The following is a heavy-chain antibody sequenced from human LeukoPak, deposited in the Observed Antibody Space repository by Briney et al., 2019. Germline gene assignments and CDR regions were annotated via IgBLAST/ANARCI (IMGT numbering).Heavy chain of an antibody. CDR1: GFTFSTYW. J-gene: IGHJ6*03. V-gene: IGHV3-7*01. Sequence: SGGSLRLSCEGSGFTFSTYWMSWVRQAPGKGLEWVAHIKQDGSEKYYVDSVKGRFTISRDNAKNSLFLQVNSLRAEDTAVCYCARGGKIAGYYYFYMDVWGKGTTVIVSS. D-gene: IGHD2/OR15-2a*01. CDR2: IKQDGSEK. CDR3: ARGGKIAGYYYFYMDV.